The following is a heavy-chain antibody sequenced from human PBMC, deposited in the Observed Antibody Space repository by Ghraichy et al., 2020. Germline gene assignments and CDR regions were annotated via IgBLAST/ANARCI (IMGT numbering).Heavy chain of an antibody. D-gene: IGHD2-15*01. J-gene: IGHJ5*02. CDR2: IKQDGSEK. Sequence: GGSLRLSCAASGFTFSSYWMSWVRQAPGKGLEWVANIKQDGSEKYYVDSVKGRFTISRDNAKNSLYLQMNSLRAEDTAVYYCARGLGYCSGGSCYEDNWFDPWGQGTLVTVSS. CDR1: GFTFSSYW. CDR3: ARGLGYCSGGSCYEDNWFDP. V-gene: IGHV3-7*03.